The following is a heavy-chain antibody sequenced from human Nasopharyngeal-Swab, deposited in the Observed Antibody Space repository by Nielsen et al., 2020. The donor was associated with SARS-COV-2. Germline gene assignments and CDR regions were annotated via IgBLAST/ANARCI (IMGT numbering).Heavy chain of an antibody. CDR1: GYSFSSYG. D-gene: IGHD6-13*01. Sequence: ASVKVSCKASGYSFSSYGISWVRQAPGQGLEWMGWISAYNGNTNYAQKVQGRVTMTTDTSTSTAYMELRSLRSDDTAVYYCARAVFLTRKVAAAGTLGDYWGQGTLVTVSS. J-gene: IGHJ4*02. CDR3: ARAVFLTRKVAAAGTLGDY. V-gene: IGHV1-18*01. CDR2: ISAYNGNT.